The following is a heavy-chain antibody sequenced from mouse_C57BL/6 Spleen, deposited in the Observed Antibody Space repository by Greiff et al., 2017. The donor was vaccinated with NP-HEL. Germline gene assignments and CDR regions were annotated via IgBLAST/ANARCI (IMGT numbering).Heavy chain of an antibody. V-gene: IGHV1-82*01. D-gene: IGHD1-1*01. J-gene: IGHJ1*03. CDR2: IYPGDGDT. Sequence: QVQLKQSGPELVKPGASVKISCKASGYAFSSSWMNWVKQRPGKGLEWIGRIYPGDGDTNYNGKFKGKATLTADKSSSTAYMQLSSLTSEDSAVYFCARGGGSSWYFDVWGTGTTVTVSS. CDR1: GYAFSSSW. CDR3: ARGGGSSWYFDV.